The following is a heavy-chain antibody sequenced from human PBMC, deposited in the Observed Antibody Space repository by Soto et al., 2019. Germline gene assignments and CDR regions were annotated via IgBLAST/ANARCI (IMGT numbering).Heavy chain of an antibody. CDR2: IIPILDVL. J-gene: IGHJ3*01. V-gene: IGHV1-69*08. D-gene: IGHD2-15*01. CDR1: GGTFSTYT. CDR3: ARESEGSGTESAFLF. Sequence: QVHLVQSGAEVKKPGSSVKVSCKTSGGTFSTYTVSWVRQAPGQGLEWIGRIIPILDVLTYAQKFQGRVTITADKSTSIAYVELTSLISEATAMYHCARESEGSGTESAFLFWGQGTMVTVSS.